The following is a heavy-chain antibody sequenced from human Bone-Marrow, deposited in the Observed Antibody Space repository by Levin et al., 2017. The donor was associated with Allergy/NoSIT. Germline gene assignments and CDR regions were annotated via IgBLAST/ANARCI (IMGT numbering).Heavy chain of an antibody. CDR1: GFTFSSYA. V-gene: IGHV3-30*18. D-gene: IGHD1-26*01. CDR3: AKDRDSGSYYPFDY. J-gene: IGHJ4*02. CDR2: ISFDGSNK. Sequence: SCAASGFTFSSYAMHWVRQAPGKGLEWVAVISFDGSNKYYADSVKGRFTISRDNSKNTLYLQMNSLRAEDTAVYYCAKDRDSGSYYPFDYWGQGTVVTVSS.